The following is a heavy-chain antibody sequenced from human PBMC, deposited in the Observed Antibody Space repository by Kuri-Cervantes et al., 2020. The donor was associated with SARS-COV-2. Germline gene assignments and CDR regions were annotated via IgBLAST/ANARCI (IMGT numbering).Heavy chain of an antibody. CDR2: ICPSGTTK. J-gene: IGHJ4*02. D-gene: IGHD7-27*01. V-gene: IGHV3-11*04. CDR1: GFIFSDYY. Sequence: GGSLRLSCTASGFIFSDYYMTWIRQAPGKGLEWVSNICPSGTTKYYADSVKGRFTISRDNAKNSLYLQMSSLRAEDTAVYYRARDLRLGKSLDYWGQGTLVTVSS. CDR3: ARDLRLGKSLDY.